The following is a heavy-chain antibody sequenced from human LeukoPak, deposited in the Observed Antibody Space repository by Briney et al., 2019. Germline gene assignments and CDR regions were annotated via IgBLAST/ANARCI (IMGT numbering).Heavy chain of an antibody. D-gene: IGHD3-22*01. Sequence: GGSLRLSCAASGFTFSRDWMHWVRQGPGKGLVWVSRMNSDGSTTNYADSVKGRFTISRDNAKNTLYLQMNSLRAEDTAVYYCARHRGTYFDSSGYFFLDAFDIWGQGTMVTVSS. J-gene: IGHJ3*02. CDR1: GFTFSRDW. CDR3: ARHRGTYFDSSGYFFLDAFDI. V-gene: IGHV3-74*01. CDR2: MNSDGSTT.